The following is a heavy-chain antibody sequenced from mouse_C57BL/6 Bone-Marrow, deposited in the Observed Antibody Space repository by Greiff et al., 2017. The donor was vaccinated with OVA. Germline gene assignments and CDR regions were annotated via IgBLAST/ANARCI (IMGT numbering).Heavy chain of an antibody. CDR3: ARTTGTRDY. CDR2: IYPGDGDT. V-gene: IGHV1-82*01. J-gene: IGHJ2*01. CDR1: GYAFSSSW. D-gene: IGHD4-1*02. Sequence: VMLVESGPELVKPGASVKISCKASGYAFSSSWMNWVKQRPGKGLEWIGRIYPGDGDTNYNGKFKGKATLTADKSSSTAYMQLSSLTSEDSAVYFCARTTGTRDYWGQGTTLTVSS.